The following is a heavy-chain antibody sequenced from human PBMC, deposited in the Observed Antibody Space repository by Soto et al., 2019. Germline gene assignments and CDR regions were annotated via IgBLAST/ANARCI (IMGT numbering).Heavy chain of an antibody. CDR1: GGTFSSYA. Sequence: ASVKVSCKASGGTFSSYAISWVRQAPGQGLEWMGGIIPIFGTANYAQKFQGRVTITADESTSTAYMELSSLRSEDTAVYYCARVRPSYGDYNWFDPWGQGTLVTVSS. CDR2: IIPIFGTA. J-gene: IGHJ5*02. V-gene: IGHV1-69*13. D-gene: IGHD4-17*01. CDR3: ARVRPSYGDYNWFDP.